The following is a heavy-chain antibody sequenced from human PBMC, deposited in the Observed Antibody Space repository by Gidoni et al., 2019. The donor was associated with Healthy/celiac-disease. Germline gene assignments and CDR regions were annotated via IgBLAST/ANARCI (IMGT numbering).Heavy chain of an antibody. D-gene: IGHD1-20*01. Sequence: QVQLQESGPGLVKPSETLSLTCTVSGGSISSYYWSWIRQPPGKGLEWIGYIYYSGSTNYNPSLKSRVTISVDTSKNQFSLKLSSVTAADTAVYYCAREGHNWNDVPFDYWGQGTLVTVSS. CDR2: IYYSGST. J-gene: IGHJ4*02. CDR3: AREGHNWNDVPFDY. CDR1: GGSISSYY. V-gene: IGHV4-59*01.